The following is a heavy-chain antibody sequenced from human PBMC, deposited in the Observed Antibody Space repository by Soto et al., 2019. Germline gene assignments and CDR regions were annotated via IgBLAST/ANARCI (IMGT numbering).Heavy chain of an antibody. V-gene: IGHV1-18*01. Sequence: QVHLVQSGAEVKKPGASVKVSCKASGYTFTSYGITWVRQAPGQGLEWMGWISAHNGNTDYAQKLQGRVIVTRDTSTSTADMELRSLISDDTAVYYSPRGRYGDYWGQGARVTVSS. D-gene: IGHD1-1*01. CDR1: GYTFTSYG. J-gene: IGHJ4*02. CDR3: PRGRYGDY. CDR2: ISAHNGNT.